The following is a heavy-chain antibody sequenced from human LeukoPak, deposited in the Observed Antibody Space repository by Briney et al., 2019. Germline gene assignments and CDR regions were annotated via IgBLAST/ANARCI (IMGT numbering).Heavy chain of an antibody. CDR3: ARQRKYSGSYRHFDY. CDR2: IYPGDSDT. CDR1: GYSFTSYW. D-gene: IGHD1-26*01. Sequence: GESLKISCKGSGYSFTSYWIGWVRQMPGKGLKWMGIIYPGDSDTRYSPSFQGQVTISADKSISTAYLQWSSLKASDTAMYYCARQRKYSGSYRHFDYWGQGTLVTVSS. V-gene: IGHV5-51*01. J-gene: IGHJ4*02.